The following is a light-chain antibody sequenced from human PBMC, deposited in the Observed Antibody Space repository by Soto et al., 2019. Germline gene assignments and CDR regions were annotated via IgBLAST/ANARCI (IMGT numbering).Light chain of an antibody. J-gene: IGLJ2*01. Sequence: QSALTQPAPVSGSPGQSITISCTGTSSDVGGYNYVSWYQQHPGTAPKLMIYDVSNRPSGVSNRFSGSKSGNTASLTISGLQAEDEADYYCSSYTSSSTLVFGGGTKLTVL. CDR3: SSYTSSSTLV. V-gene: IGLV2-14*01. CDR2: DVS. CDR1: SSDVGGYNY.